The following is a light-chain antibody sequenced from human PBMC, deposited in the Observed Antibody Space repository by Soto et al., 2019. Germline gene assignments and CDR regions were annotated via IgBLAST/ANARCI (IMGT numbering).Light chain of an antibody. CDR3: QQSYSTLTWT. J-gene: IGKJ1*01. CDR2: AAS. V-gene: IGKV1-39*01. Sequence: DIQMTQSPSSLSASVGDRVTITCRASQSISSYLNWYQQKPGKAPKLLIYAASSLQSGVPSRFSGRGSGTDFTLTISSLQPEDFATYYCQQSYSTLTWTFGQGTKVDI. CDR1: QSISSY.